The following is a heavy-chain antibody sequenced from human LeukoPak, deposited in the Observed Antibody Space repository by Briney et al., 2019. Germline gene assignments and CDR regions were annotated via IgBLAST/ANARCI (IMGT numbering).Heavy chain of an antibody. J-gene: IGHJ4*02. Sequence: GESLKISCKGSGYSFTSYWIGWVRQLPGKGLEWMGIIYPGDSDTRYSPSFQGQVTISADKSISTAYLQWSSLKASDTAMYYCARTLPQDGYKSDYWGQGTLVTVSS. V-gene: IGHV5-51*01. CDR2: IYPGDSDT. CDR3: ARTLPQDGYKSDY. CDR1: GYSFTSYW. D-gene: IGHD5-24*01.